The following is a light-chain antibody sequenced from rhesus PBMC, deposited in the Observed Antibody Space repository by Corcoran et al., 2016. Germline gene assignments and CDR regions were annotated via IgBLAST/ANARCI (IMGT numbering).Light chain of an antibody. CDR3: QQYSSSPFT. CDR2: RAS. V-gene: IGKV1-22*01. CDR1: QSIGNW. J-gene: IGKJ3*01. Sequence: DIQMTQSPSSLSASVGDTVTITCRASQSIGNWLAWYQLKPGKAPKLLIYRASPLQNGVPSRFSGSGSGTDFSLTISGLQSEDFTSYYCQQYSSSPFTFGPGTKLDIK.